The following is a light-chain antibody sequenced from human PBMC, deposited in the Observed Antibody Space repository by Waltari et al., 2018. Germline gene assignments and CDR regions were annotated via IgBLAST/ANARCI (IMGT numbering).Light chain of an antibody. Sequence: QSALTQPASVSGSPGQSITISCTGTSRDVGDYDWVSWYQQHPGKAPTVVIFDVSYRPSGVSKRSSGSKSGNTASLTISGLQAEDEADYYCTSYTSRHSLVFGTGTKVTVL. CDR2: DVS. CDR1: SRDVGDYDW. V-gene: IGLV2-14*03. CDR3: TSYTSRHSLV. J-gene: IGLJ1*01.